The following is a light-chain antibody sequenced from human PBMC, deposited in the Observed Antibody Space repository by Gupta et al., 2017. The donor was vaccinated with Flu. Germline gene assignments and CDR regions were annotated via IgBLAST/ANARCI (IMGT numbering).Light chain of an antibody. V-gene: IGLV3-25*02. CDR2: KDT. CDR1: ALPKQY. Sequence: SYELTQPPSMSVSPGQTARITCSGDALPKQYAYWYQQKPGQAPVLLIYKDTERPSGIPERVSGSSSGTTVTFTISGVQAEDEADYYCHSTDITGTDRVFGGGTKLTVL. CDR3: HSTDITGTDRV. J-gene: IGLJ2*01.